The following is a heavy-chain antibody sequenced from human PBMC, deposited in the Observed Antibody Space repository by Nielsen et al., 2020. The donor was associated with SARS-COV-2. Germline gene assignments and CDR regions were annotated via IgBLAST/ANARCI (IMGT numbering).Heavy chain of an antibody. CDR1: GFTFSSYS. J-gene: IGHJ5*02. D-gene: IGHD3-10*01. CDR3: ARDSGSGSKRFDP. Sequence: GESLKISCAASGFTFSSYSMNWVRQAPGKGLEWVSSISSSSSYIYYADSVKGRFTISRDNAKNSLYLQMNSLRAEDTAVYYCARDSGSGSKRFDPWGQGTLGTVSS. V-gene: IGHV3-21*01. CDR2: ISSSSSYI.